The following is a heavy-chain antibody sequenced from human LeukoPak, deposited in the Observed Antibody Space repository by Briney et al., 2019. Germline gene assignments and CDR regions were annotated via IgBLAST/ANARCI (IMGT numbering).Heavy chain of an antibody. J-gene: IGHJ5*02. Sequence: SETLSLTCTVSGGSISSYFWSWIRQPPGKGLEWIGYIYNNGNNNHNPSLKSRISISVDTSKNQISLKLSSVTAADTALYYCARYSWSASTPGSWFDPWGQGTLVTVSP. CDR2: IYNNGNN. CDR1: GGSISSYF. CDR3: ARYSWSASTPGSWFDP. V-gene: IGHV4-59*08. D-gene: IGHD2-15*01.